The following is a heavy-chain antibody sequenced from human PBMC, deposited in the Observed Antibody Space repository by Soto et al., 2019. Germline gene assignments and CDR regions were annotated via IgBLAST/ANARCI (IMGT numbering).Heavy chain of an antibody. J-gene: IGHJ5*02. V-gene: IGHV4-4*07. D-gene: IGHD3-9*01. CDR3: ARDVRDTGYSYWFDP. CDR1: DGSISTYF. CDR2: IDNSGNT. Sequence: PSETLSLTCTVSDGSISTYFCNWIRQPAGKGLEWIGRIDNSGNTNYNPSLKSRVTMSADTSRNQFSLKLNSVTGADTAVYFCARDVRDTGYSYWFDPWGQGILVTVSS.